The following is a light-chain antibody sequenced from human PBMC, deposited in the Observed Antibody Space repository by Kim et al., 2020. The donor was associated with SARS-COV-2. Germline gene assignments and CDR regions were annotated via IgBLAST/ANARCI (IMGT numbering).Light chain of an antibody. V-gene: IGLV3-1*01. Sequence: SYELTQPPSVSVSPGQTASITCSGDKLGDKYVWWYQQKPVQSPVLVIYQDSKRPSGIPERFSGSNSGNTATLTISGTQAMDEADYYCQAWDSSTVVFGGG. CDR3: QAWDSSTVV. J-gene: IGLJ2*01. CDR1: KLGDKY. CDR2: QDS.